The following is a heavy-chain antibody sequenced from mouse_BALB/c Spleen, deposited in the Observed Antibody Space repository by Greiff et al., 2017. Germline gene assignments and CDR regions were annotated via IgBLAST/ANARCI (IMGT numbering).Heavy chain of an antibody. CDR3: VVASPYYFDY. V-gene: IGHV14-3*02. Sequence: VQLQQSGAELVKPGASVKLSCTASGFNIKDTYMHWVKQRPEQGLEWIGRIDPANGNTKYDPKFQGKATITADTSSNTAYLQLSSLTSEDTAVYFGVVASPYYFDYWGQGTTLTVSS. J-gene: IGHJ2*01. D-gene: IGHD1-1*01. CDR1: GFNIKDTY. CDR2: IDPANGNT.